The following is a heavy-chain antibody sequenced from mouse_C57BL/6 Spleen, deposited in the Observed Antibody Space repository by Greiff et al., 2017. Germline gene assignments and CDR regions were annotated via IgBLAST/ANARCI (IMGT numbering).Heavy chain of an antibody. CDR1: EYEFPSHD. Sequence: EVMLVESGGGLVQPGESLKLSCESNEYEFPSHDMSWVRKTPEKRLELVAGINSDGGSTYYPDTMEGRFIISKDNTKKTLYLQMSSLRSEDTALYYCARRSYGNWFADWGQGTLVTVAA. J-gene: IGHJ3*01. CDR3: ARRSYGNWFAD. V-gene: IGHV5-2*01. CDR2: INSDGGST. D-gene: IGHD2-1*01.